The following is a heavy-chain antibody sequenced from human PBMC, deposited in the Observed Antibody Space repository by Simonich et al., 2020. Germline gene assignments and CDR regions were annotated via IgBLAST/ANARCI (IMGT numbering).Heavy chain of an antibody. CDR3: ARSTTGTTAFDI. CDR2: ITANNGNK. J-gene: IGHJ3*02. V-gene: IGHV1-18*01. D-gene: IGHD1-1*01. Sequence: QVQLVQSGAEVKKPGASVKVSCKASGYTFTSYGISGVRQAPGQGLEWMGGITANNGNKNEAQRVQGRVTMTTDTSTSTAYMELRSLRSDDTAVYYCARSTTGTTAFDIWGQGTMVTVSS. CDR1: GYTFTSYG.